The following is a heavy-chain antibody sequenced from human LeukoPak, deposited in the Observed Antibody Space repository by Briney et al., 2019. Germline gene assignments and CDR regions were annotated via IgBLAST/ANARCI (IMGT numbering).Heavy chain of an antibody. D-gene: IGHD3-16*01. CDR1: GFTVSSYG. V-gene: IGHV3-23*01. Sequence: PGGSLRLSCAASGFTVSSYGMSWVRQAPGKGLEWVSAISGSGGSTYYADSVKGRFTISRDNPKNTLYLQMNSLRAEDTAVYYCAKDGLPRVYWGQGTLVTVSS. CDR2: ISGSGGST. J-gene: IGHJ4*02. CDR3: AKDGLPRVY.